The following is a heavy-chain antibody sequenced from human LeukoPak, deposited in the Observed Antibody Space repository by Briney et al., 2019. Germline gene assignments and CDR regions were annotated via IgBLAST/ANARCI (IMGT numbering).Heavy chain of an antibody. D-gene: IGHD6-19*01. CDR1: GYTFTGYY. J-gene: IGHJ6*02. CDR3: ARGGYSSGWYRWRRYGMDV. V-gene: IGHV1-2*06. CDR2: INPNSGGT. Sequence: GASVKVSCKASGYTFTGYYMHWVRQAPGQGLEWMGRINPNSGGTNYAQKFQGRVTMTRDTSISTAYMELSRLRSDDTAVYYCARGGYSSGWYRWRRYGMDVWGQGTTVTVSS.